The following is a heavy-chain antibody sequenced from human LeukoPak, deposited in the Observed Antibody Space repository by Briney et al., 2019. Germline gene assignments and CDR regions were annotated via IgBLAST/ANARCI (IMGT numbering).Heavy chain of an antibody. CDR1: GGSISSYY. Sequence: SETLSLTCTVSGGSISSYYWSWIRQPPGKGLEWIGYIYYSGSTNYNPSLKSRVTISADTSKNQFSLKLSSVTAADTAVYYCARNSLGAWFDPWGQGTLVTVSS. CDR2: IYYSGST. V-gene: IGHV4-59*08. J-gene: IGHJ5*02. D-gene: IGHD4-17*01. CDR3: ARNSLGAWFDP.